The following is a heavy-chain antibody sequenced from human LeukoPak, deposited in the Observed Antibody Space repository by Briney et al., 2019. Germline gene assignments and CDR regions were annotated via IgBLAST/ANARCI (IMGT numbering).Heavy chain of an antibody. D-gene: IGHD5-24*01. Sequence: PSETLSLTCTVSGGSISNYYWSWIRQPPGKALEWIAYMYNSVSNYTPSLKSRVTISVDTSKNQFYMKLSSVTAADTAVHYCARHRARDGYNALAYWGQGTLVTVSS. CDR3: ARHRARDGYNALAY. CDR2: MYNSVS. J-gene: IGHJ4*02. V-gene: IGHV4-59*08. CDR1: GGSISNYY.